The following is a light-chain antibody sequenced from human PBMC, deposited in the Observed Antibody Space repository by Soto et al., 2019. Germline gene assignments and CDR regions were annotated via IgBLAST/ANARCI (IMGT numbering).Light chain of an antibody. J-gene: IGKJ1*01. V-gene: IGKV3-20*01. CDR3: QQYGSSPPEKT. CDR1: QSVSNNY. CDR2: GAS. Sequence: EIVLTQSPGTLSLSPGERVTLSCRASQSVSNNYLAWYQQKPGQAPRLLIYGASNRATGIPDRFSGSGSGTDFTLNISRLEPEDFAVYYCQQYGSSPPEKTFGQGTKVEIK.